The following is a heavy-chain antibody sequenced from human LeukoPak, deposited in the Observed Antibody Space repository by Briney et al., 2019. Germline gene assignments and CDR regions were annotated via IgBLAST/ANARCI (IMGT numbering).Heavy chain of an antibody. CDR1: GGSFSAYY. CDR2: INHSGIT. Sequence: PSETLSLTCAVYGGSFSAYYWSWIRQPPGKGLEWIGDINHSGITNYNPSLKSRVTISLDTSRNQFSLKLNSVTAADTAVYYCAKSNGYGLIDIWGQGTMVTVSS. D-gene: IGHD3-10*01. CDR3: AKSNGYGLIDI. V-gene: IGHV4-34*01. J-gene: IGHJ3*02.